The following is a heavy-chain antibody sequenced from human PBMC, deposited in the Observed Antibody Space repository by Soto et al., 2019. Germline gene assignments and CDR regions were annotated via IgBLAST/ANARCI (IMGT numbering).Heavy chain of an antibody. CDR1: GFTFSNYA. J-gene: IGHJ4*02. CDR3: ATTSSSISSMWRYFDF. D-gene: IGHD2-2*01. Sequence: EVQLLESGGGLVQPGGSLRLSCAASGFTFSNYAMSWVRQAPGKGLEWVSAIGGSGGGTYYADSVKGRFTISRDNSKNPLYLQMNSRRAEDTAVYYGATTSSSISSMWRYFDFWGEGTLVTVSS. CDR2: IGGSGGGT. V-gene: IGHV3-23*01.